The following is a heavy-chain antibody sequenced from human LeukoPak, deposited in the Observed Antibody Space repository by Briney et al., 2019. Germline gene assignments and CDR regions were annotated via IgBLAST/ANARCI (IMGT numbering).Heavy chain of an antibody. Sequence: SETLSLTCTVSGGSISSYYWSWIRQPPGKGLEWIGYIYYSGSTNYNPSLKSRVTISVDTSKNQFSLKLSSVTAADTAVYYCARISAATTLIDYWGQGTLVTVSS. CDR1: GGSISSYY. D-gene: IGHD4-11*01. CDR3: ARISAATTLIDY. CDR2: IYYSGST. J-gene: IGHJ4*02. V-gene: IGHV4-59*01.